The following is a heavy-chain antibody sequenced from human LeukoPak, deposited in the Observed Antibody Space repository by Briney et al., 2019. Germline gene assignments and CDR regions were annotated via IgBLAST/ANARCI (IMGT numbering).Heavy chain of an antibody. CDR3: ARGSSSWIPYYYYMDV. V-gene: IGHV1-8*01. Sequence: GASVKVSCKASGYTFTSYDINWVRQATGQGLEWMGWMNPNSGNTGHAQKFQGRVTMTRNTSISTAYMELSSLRSEDTAVYYCARGSSSWIPYYYYMDVWGKGTTVTVSS. CDR1: GYTFTSYD. J-gene: IGHJ6*03. CDR2: MNPNSGNT. D-gene: IGHD6-13*01.